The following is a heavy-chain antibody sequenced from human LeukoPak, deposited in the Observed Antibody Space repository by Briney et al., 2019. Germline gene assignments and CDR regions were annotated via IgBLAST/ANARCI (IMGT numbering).Heavy chain of an antibody. J-gene: IGHJ4*02. CDR3: AKVRYSGGWYGRFDY. V-gene: IGHV3-23*01. Sequence: PGGSLRLSCAASGFTFSNAWMSWVRQAPGKGLEWVSTDTGRGGTTYYANSVKGRFTISRDNSKNKLFLQMKSLRAEDTATYYCAKVRYSGGWYGRFDYWGQGTLVTVSS. D-gene: IGHD6-19*01. CDR2: DTGRGGTT. CDR1: GFTFSNAW.